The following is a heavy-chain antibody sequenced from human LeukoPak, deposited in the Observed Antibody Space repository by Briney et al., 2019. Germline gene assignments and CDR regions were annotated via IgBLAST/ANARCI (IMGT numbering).Heavy chain of an antibody. Sequence: SETLSLTCAVYGGSFSGYYWSWIRQPPRKGLEWIGEINHIGNTNYNPSLKSRDTISVDTSTNQFTLKPRSVAAADTAVYYCARGGSGSYYKAGYYMDVWGKGTTVTVSS. D-gene: IGHD3-10*01. J-gene: IGHJ6*03. CDR1: GGSFSGYY. CDR3: ARGGSGSYYKAGYYMDV. CDR2: INHIGNT. V-gene: IGHV4-34*01.